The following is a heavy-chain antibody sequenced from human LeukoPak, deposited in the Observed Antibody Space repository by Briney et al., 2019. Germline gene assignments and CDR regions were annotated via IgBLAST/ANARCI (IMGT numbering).Heavy chain of an antibody. J-gene: IGHJ5*02. D-gene: IGHD3-9*01. CDR3: ARVIGGIRYFDWYNWFDP. V-gene: IGHV3-11*05. Sequence: GGSLRLSCAASGFPFSDYYMSWIRKAPGKGLEWVSYISSSSSYTNYADSVKGRFTISRDNAKNSLYLQMNSLRAEDTAVYYCARVIGGIRYFDWYNWFDPWGQGTLVTVSS. CDR2: ISSSSSYT. CDR1: GFPFSDYY.